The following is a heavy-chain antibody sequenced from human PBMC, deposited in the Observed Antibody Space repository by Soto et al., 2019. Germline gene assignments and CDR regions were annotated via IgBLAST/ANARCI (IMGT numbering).Heavy chain of an antibody. V-gene: IGHV4-59*01. J-gene: IGHJ6*02. CDR1: GGSISSYY. CDR2: IYYSGCT. CDR3: ARERVYYGSGGAWVGMDV. D-gene: IGHD3-10*01. Sequence: SETLSLTCTVSGGSISSYYWSWIRQPPGKGLEWMGSIYYSGCTNYNPSLKIRVTISVDTSKNQFSLKLSSVTAAETAVYYCARERVYYGSGGAWVGMDVWGQGTTVTVSS.